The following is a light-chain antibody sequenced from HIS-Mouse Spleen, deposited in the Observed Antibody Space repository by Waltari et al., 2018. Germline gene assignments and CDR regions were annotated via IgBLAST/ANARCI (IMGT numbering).Light chain of an antibody. J-gene: IGLJ3*02. CDR3: AAWDDSLSGPV. Sequence: SSELTPDPAVSVALGQSVRITCHGSSLRSYYASWYQQKPGQAPVLVIYGKNNRPSGIPDRFSGSKSGTSASLAISGLRSEDEADYYCAAWDDSLSGPVFGGGTKLTVL. CDR2: GKN. V-gene: IGLV3-19*01. CDR1: SLRSYY.